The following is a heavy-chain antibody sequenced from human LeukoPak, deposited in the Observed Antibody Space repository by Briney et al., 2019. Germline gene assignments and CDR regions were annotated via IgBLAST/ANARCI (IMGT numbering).Heavy chain of an antibody. D-gene: IGHD5-18*01. V-gene: IGHV4-59*12. CDR3: ARLPGYSYGLKSFDY. CDR1: GGSISSYY. J-gene: IGHJ4*02. CDR2: ISDIGSI. Sequence: SETLSLTCTVSGGSISSYYWSWIRQPPGKGLEWIAYISDIGSINYNPSLKSRVTISVDTSKNQFSLKLSSVTAADTAVYYCARLPGYSYGLKSFDYWGQGTLVTVSS.